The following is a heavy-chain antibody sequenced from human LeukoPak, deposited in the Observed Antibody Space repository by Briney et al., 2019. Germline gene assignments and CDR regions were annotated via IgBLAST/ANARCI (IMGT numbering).Heavy chain of an antibody. J-gene: IGHJ6*03. CDR3: ARANYYYYYMDV. CDR1: GGSISSSSYY. CDR2: IYYSGST. Sequence: SETLSLTCTVSGGSISSSSYYWGWIRQPPGKGLEWIGSIYYSGSTYYNPSLKSRFTISVDTSKNHFSLKLSSVTAADTAVYYCARANYYYYYMDVWGKGTTVTVSS. V-gene: IGHV4-39*07.